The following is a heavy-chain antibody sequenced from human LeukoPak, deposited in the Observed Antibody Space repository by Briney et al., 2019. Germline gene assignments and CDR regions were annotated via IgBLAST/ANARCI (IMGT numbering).Heavy chain of an antibody. CDR1: GGSISSSSYY. V-gene: IGHV4-39*01. CDR3: ARPDAGGVAAFDAFDI. J-gene: IGHJ3*02. D-gene: IGHD3-16*01. Sequence: SXXLSLTCTVSGGSISSSSYYWGWIRQPPGKGLEWIGSIYYSGSTYYNPSLKSRVTISVDTSKTQFSLKLSSVTAADTAVYYCARPDAGGVAAFDAFDIWGQGTMVTVSS. CDR2: IYYSGST.